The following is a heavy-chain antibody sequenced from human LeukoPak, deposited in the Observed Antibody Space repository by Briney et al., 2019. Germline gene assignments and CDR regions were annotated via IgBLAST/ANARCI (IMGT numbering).Heavy chain of an antibody. CDR3: AKDQYCSGGSCYSPGFDY. CDR2: ISYSGGDYT. D-gene: IGHD2-15*01. V-gene: IGHV3-23*01. Sequence: GGSLRLSCAASGFTFSNYAMDWVRQAPGKGLEWVSSISYSGGDYTYYADSVKGRFTISRDNSKNTLYLQMNSLRAEDTAVYYCAKDQYCSGGSCYSPGFDYWGQGTLVTVSS. CDR1: GFTFSNYA. J-gene: IGHJ4*02.